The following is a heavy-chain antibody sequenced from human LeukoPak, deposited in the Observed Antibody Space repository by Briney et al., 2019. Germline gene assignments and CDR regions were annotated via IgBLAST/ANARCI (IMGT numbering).Heavy chain of an antibody. Sequence: GGSQRLSCAASGFTFSSYSMNWVRQAPGKGLEWVSSISSSSSYIYYADSVKGRFTISRDNAKNSLYLQMNSLRAEDTAVYYCARAVDTAMVRYYYYYYYMDVWGKGTTVTVSS. CDR2: ISSSSSYI. CDR3: ARAVDTAMVRYYYYYYYMDV. V-gene: IGHV3-21*01. CDR1: GFTFSSYS. D-gene: IGHD5-18*01. J-gene: IGHJ6*03.